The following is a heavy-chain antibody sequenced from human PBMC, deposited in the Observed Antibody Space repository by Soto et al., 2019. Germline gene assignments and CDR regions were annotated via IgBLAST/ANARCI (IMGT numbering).Heavy chain of an antibody. CDR1: GFTFSSNY. CDR3: ARDQRRFFDY. CDR2: IYSGGSP. Sequence: XESLRLACVVSGFTFSSNYMNWVRQAPGKGLEWVSVIYSGGSPYYADSVKGRFTISRDNSKNTVYLQMNSLRAEDAAVYYCARDQRRFFDYWGQGTLVTVS. V-gene: IGHV3-53*01. J-gene: IGHJ4*02.